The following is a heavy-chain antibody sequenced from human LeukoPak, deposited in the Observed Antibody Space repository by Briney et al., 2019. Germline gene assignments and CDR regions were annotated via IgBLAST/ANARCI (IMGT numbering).Heavy chain of an antibody. J-gene: IGHJ4*02. Sequence: GGSLRLSCAASGFTFSSYEMNWVRQAPGKGLEWLSYISSSASSIYYADSVKGRFTISRDNAKNSLYLQMNSVRAEDTAVYYCARTLAASDTALLDYWGQGTLVTVSS. V-gene: IGHV3-48*03. CDR2: ISSSASSI. D-gene: IGHD6-13*01. CDR1: GFTFSSYE. CDR3: ARTLAASDTALLDY.